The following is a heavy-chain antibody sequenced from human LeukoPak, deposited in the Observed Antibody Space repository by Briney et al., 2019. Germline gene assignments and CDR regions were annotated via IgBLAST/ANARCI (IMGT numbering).Heavy chain of an antibody. J-gene: IGHJ4*02. V-gene: IGHV3-30-3*01. D-gene: IGHD3-9*01. Sequence: GGSLRLSCAASGFTFTYYAMHWVRQAPGKGLEWVAIISYDGSNKYYPDSVKGRFTISRDNSKNTLYLQMNSLRADDTAVYYCARDPSYDILTGYSLDYWGQGTLVTVSS. CDR3: ARDPSYDILTGYSLDY. CDR2: ISYDGSNK. CDR1: GFTFTYYA.